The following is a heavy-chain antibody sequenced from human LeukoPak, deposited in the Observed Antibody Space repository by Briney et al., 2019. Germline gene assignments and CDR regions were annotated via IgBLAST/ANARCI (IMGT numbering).Heavy chain of an antibody. CDR3: ASSPPYCSGGSCYLFDY. Sequence: SVKVSCKASGGTFSSDAISWVRQAPGQGLEWMGGIIPIFGTANYAQKFQGRVTITADKSTSTAYMELSSLRSEDTAVYYCASSPPYCSGGSCYLFDYWGQGTLVTVSS. J-gene: IGHJ4*02. D-gene: IGHD2-15*01. CDR2: IIPIFGTA. V-gene: IGHV1-69*06. CDR1: GGTFSSDA.